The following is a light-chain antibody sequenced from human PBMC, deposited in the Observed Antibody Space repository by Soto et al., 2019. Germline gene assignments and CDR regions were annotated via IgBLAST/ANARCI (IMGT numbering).Light chain of an antibody. V-gene: IGLV2-14*01. CDR1: SSDVGGYEF. CDR2: EVS. Sequence: QSVLTQPASVSGYPGQSITISCTGSSSDVGGYEFVSWYQQHPGKAPKLVISEVSVRPSGISDRFSGSKSGNTASLTISGLQADDEASYYCSSYTITTALVFGSGTKV. CDR3: SSYTITTALV. J-gene: IGLJ1*01.